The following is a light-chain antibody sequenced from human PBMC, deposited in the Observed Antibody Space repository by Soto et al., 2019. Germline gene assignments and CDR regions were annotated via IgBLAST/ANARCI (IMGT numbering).Light chain of an antibody. CDR1: HNDIGTYDY. J-gene: IGLJ3*02. Sequence: QSALTQPTSVSGSPGQSITISCTGNHNDIGTYDYVSWYQQHPGRAPRLLIHGVTTRPSGISGRFSASKSGLTASLTISGLQAEDEADYYCCSYGGSSTLVFGGGTKVTVL. CDR2: GVT. CDR3: CSYGGSSTLV. V-gene: IGLV2-23*02.